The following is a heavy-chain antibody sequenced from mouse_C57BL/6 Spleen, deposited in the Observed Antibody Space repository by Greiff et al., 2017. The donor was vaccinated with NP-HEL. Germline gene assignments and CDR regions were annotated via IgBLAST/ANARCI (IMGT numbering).Heavy chain of an antibody. V-gene: IGHV3-6*01. J-gene: IGHJ4*01. CDR1: GYSITSGYY. CDR2: ISYDGSN. D-gene: IGHD1-1*01. Sequence: EVQLQQSGPGLVKPSQSLSLTCSVTGYSITSGYYWNWIRQFPGNKLEWMGYISYDGSNNYNPSLKNRISITRDTSKNQFFLKLNSVTTEDTATYYCARDLLDGSSSMDYWGQGTSVTVSS. CDR3: ARDLLDGSSSMDY.